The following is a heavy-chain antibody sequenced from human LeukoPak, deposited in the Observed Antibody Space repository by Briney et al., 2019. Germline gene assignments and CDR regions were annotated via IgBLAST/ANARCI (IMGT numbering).Heavy chain of an antibody. J-gene: IGHJ6*02. CDR3: AKAIRGSGHPRDYYYGMDV. D-gene: IGHD6-19*01. Sequence: PGGSLRLSCAASGITFSSYEMNWVRQAPGKGLEWVSSISSSGGSTYYADSVKGRFTIYRGNSGNTVSLQMTNLRAEDTAIYYCAKAIRGSGHPRDYYYGMDVWGQGTTVTVSS. V-gene: IGHV3-23*01. CDR1: GITFSSYE. CDR2: ISSSGGST.